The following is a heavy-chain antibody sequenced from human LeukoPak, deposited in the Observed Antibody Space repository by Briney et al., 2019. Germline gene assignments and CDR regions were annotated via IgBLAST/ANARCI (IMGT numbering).Heavy chain of an antibody. CDR2: ISAYNGNT. J-gene: IGHJ4*02. Sequence: GASVKVSCKASGYTFTSYGISWVRQAPGQGLEWMGWISAYNGNTNYAQKLQGRITMTTDTSTSTAYMELRSLRSDDTAVYYCARGPPYCSSTSCYSWGQGTLVTVSS. D-gene: IGHD2-2*02. CDR1: GYTFTSYG. V-gene: IGHV1-18*01. CDR3: ARGPPYCSSTSCYS.